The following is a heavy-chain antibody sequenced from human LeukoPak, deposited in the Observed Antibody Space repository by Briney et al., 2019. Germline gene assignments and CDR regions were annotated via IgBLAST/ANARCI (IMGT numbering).Heavy chain of an antibody. CDR3: ARHVPSALRLVVVTSDWYFDL. CDR2: TFYRGDT. CDR1: GGSISSSRYF. V-gene: IGHV4-39*01. Sequence: SETLSLTCSVSGGSISSSRYFWGWIRQPPGKGLEWIGSTFYRGDTSYNSSLESRATIVVDTSKNQFSPKLSSVTAADTAVYYCARHVPSALRLVVVTSDWYFDLWGRGTMVTVSS. D-gene: IGHD2-21*02. J-gene: IGHJ2*01.